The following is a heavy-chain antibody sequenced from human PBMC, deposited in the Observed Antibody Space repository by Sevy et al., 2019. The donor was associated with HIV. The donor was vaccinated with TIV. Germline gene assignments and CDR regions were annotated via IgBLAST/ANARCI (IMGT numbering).Heavy chain of an antibody. V-gene: IGHV3-13*01. Sequence: GGSLRLSCAASGFTFSSYDIHWVRQATGKGLEWVSAIRTAGDTYYPDSMKGRFTISRENAKNSLYLQMNSLRAGDTAVYYCAREVPGCLDGMDVWGQGTTVTVSS. CDR1: GFTFSSYD. J-gene: IGHJ6*02. CDR3: AREVPGCLDGMDV. CDR2: IRTAGDT. D-gene: IGHD2-8*01.